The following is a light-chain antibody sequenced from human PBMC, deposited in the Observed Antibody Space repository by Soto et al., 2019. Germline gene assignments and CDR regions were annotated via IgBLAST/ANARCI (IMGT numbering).Light chain of an antibody. V-gene: IGKV1-5*01. Sequence: DNQMTQSPSTLSASFGDTVSVTRRASQSVSGWLAWYQQKPGKAPNLLIFDASTLETGVPSRFSGSEAETEFTLTISGLQPDDFATYYCQQYNSYPWTFGQGTKVDIK. CDR2: DAS. J-gene: IGKJ1*01. CDR3: QQYNSYPWT. CDR1: QSVSGW.